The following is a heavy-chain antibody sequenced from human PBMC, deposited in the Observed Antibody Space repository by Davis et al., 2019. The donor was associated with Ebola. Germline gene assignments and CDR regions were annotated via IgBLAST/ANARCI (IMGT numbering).Heavy chain of an antibody. V-gene: IGHV1-3*01. CDR3: AIPPIGYYDSSGYYVFDY. CDR1: GYTFTSYA. D-gene: IGHD3-22*01. J-gene: IGHJ4*02. CDR2: INAGNGNT. Sequence: ASVKVSCKASGYTFTSYAMHWVRQAPGQRLEWMGWINAGNGNTKYSQKFQGRVTITRDTSASTAYMELSSLRSEDTAVYYCAIPPIGYYDSSGYYVFDYWGQGTLVTVSS.